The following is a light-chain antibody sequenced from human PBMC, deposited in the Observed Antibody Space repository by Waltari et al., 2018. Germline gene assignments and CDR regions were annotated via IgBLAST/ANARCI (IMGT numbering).Light chain of an antibody. CDR3: QSADISTSSLI. CDR2: KDS. CDR1: VCSKRF. J-gene: IGLJ2*01. Sequence: SSGLTQPPSVSVSPGQTTRITCPGDVCSKRFAYWYQHKSGQAPLLLIFKDSERPSGIPERFSGSSSGTTVTLTISGVQPEDEADYYCQSADISTSSLIFAGGTKLTVL. V-gene: IGLV3-25*03.